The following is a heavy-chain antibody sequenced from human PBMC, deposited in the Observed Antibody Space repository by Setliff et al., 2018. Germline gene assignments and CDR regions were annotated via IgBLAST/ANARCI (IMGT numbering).Heavy chain of an antibody. V-gene: IGHV4-4*07. J-gene: IGHJ4*02. CDR1: GDSISNYY. CDR2: IYVTEST. Sequence: PSETLSLTCTVSGDSISNYYWNWIQQPAGKGLEWIGRIYVTESTKYNPSLKSRVTLSIDTSKNQFSLKLSSVTAADAALYYCAASRAYTGAVEEWFLPKTFDFWGQGSPVTVSS. D-gene: IGHD3-10*01. CDR3: AASRAYTGAVEEWFLPKTFDF.